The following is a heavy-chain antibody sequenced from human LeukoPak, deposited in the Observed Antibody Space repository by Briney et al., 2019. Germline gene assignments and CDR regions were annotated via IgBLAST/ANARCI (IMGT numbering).Heavy chain of an antibody. J-gene: IGHJ4*02. D-gene: IGHD1-26*01. V-gene: IGHV4-61*08. CDR3: ARHGTIVGATRY. CDR1: GGSISS. CDR2: IYFSGST. Sequence: SETLSLTCTVSGGSISSFYWSWFYWSWIRQPPGKGLEWIGYIYFSGSTNYNPSLKSRVTISVDTSKNQFSLKLSSVTAADTAVYYCARHGTIVGATRYWGQGTLVTVSS.